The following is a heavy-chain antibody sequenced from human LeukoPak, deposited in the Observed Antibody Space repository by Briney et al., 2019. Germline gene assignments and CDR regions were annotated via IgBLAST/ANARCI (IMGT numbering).Heavy chain of an antibody. CDR3: ARQQLSQLYYFDY. V-gene: IGHV4-59*01. Sequence: SETLSLTCTVSGGSISVYHWSWIRQPPGKGLEWIGYIDDSGSTNYNPSLKSRVTISIDPSRNQFSLNLDSVTAADTAVYYCARQQLSQLYYFDYWGQGTLVTVSS. D-gene: IGHD6-13*01. CDR1: GGSISVYH. CDR2: IDDSGST. J-gene: IGHJ4*02.